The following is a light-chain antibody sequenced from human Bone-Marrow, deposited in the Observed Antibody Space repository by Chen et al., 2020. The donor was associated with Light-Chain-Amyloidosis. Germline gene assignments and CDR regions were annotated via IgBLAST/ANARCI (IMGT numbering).Light chain of an antibody. V-gene: IGKV3-20*01. CDR3: QQYGNSPLT. J-gene: IGKJ4*01. CDR1: QTISSNY. Sequence: EIVLTQSPGTLSLSPGEGANLSCRASQTISSNYVTWYQQKVGQAPRHLIYGSSSRATGIPDRCTGRGSGKDFTLTIKRLEPEDFAMDYCQQYGNSPLTFGGGTKVEIE. CDR2: GSS.